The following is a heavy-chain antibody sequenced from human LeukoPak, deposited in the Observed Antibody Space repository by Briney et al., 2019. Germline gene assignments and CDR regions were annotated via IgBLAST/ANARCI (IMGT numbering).Heavy chain of an antibody. Sequence: PGGSLRLSCAASGFTFSSYGMHWVRQAPGKGLEWVAVISYDGINKYYADSVKGRFTISRDNSKNTLYLQMNSLRAEDTAVYYCARSRMMGASGDYWGQGTLVTVSS. CDR3: ARSRMMGASGDY. J-gene: IGHJ4*02. CDR2: ISYDGINK. D-gene: IGHD1-26*01. V-gene: IGHV3-30*03. CDR1: GFTFSSYG.